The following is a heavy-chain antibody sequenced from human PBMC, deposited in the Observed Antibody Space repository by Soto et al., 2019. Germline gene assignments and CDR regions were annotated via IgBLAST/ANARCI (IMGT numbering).Heavy chain of an antibody. CDR3: ARGPSKTTPIPTWFDP. J-gene: IGHJ5*02. CDR1: GGSISSYY. V-gene: IGHV4-59*01. D-gene: IGHD2-15*01. Sequence: PSETLSLTCTVSGGSISSYYWSWIRQPPGKGLEWIGYIYYSGSTNYNPSLKSRVTISVDTSKNQFSLKLSSVTAADTAVYYCARGPSKTTPIPTWFDPWGQGSLVTVSS. CDR2: IYYSGST.